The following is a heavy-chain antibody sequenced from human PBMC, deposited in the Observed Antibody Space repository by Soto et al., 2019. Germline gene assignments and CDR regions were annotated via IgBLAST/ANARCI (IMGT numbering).Heavy chain of an antibody. D-gene: IGHD4-4*01. J-gene: IGHJ5*02. CDR2: IIPIIGII. V-gene: IGHV1-69*08. Sequence: QVQLVQSGAEVKKPGSSVKVSCKASGGTFSTYTITWVRQAPGQGLEWMGRIIPIIGIINYAQKFQGRVTISADKXXGXSYMELTGLRSADTAVYYCAGDPDSHYNDSHASSYPWGQGTLVTVSS. CDR3: AGDPDSHYNDSHASSYP. CDR1: GGTFSTYT.